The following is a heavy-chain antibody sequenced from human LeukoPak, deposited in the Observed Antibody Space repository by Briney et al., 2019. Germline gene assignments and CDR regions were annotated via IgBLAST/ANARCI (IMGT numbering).Heavy chain of an antibody. CDR3: AKDITVAVAPFYFDY. D-gene: IGHD6-19*01. Sequence: GGSLRLSCAASGFTFTDYLMTWVRQAPGKGLEWVADIKADGSDKYYVDSVRGRFTILRDNAKNSLYLQMNSLRAEDTAVYYCAKDITVAVAPFYFDYWGQGTLVTVSS. V-gene: IGHV3-7*01. J-gene: IGHJ4*02. CDR1: GFTFTDYL. CDR2: IKADGSDK.